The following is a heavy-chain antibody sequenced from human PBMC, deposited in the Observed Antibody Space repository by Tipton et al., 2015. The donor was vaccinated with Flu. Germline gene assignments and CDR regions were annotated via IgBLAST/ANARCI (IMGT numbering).Heavy chain of an antibody. V-gene: IGHV3-53*01. J-gene: IGHJ6*02. CDR1: GVTVSNNY. CDR3: ASDDTLRTGVTMDV. D-gene: IGHD4-17*01. Sequence: SLRLSCAASGVTVSNNYMSWVRQAPGKGLEWVSVIYSGGGTRYADSVKGRFTISRDNSKNTLYLQINSLTAEDTAVYYCASDDTLRTGVTMDVWGQGTTVTVSS. CDR2: IYSGGGT.